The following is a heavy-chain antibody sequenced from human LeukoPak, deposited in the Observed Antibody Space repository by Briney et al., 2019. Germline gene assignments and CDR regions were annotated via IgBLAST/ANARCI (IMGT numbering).Heavy chain of an antibody. V-gene: IGHV4-59*01. J-gene: IGHJ3*02. CDR3: ARVLAEMAAVWRDDVFDI. CDR1: GGSISSYY. D-gene: IGHD5-24*01. CDR2: IYYSGST. Sequence: SETLSLTCTVSGGSISSYYWSWIRQPPGKGLEWIGYIYYSGSTNYNPSLKSRVTISVDTSKNQFALRVNSVTAADTAVYYCARVLAEMAAVWRDDVFDIWGQGTMVTVSS.